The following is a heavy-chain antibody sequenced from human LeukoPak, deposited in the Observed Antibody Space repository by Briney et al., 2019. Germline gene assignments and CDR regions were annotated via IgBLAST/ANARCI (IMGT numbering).Heavy chain of an antibody. D-gene: IGHD3-10*01. CDR1: GFTVSTNY. CDR2: IYSGGTT. V-gene: IGHV3-53*01. J-gene: IGHJ6*02. Sequence: PGGSLRLSCAASGFTVSTNYMNWVRQAPGKGLEWVSVIYSGGTTYYADSVKGRFTISRDNSKNTLYFQMNSLRAEDTAVYYCARRRGSGMDVWGQGTTVTVSS. CDR3: ARRRGSGMDV.